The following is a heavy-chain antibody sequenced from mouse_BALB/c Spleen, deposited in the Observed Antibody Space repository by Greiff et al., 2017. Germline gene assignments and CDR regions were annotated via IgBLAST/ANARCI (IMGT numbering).Heavy chain of an antibody. CDR2: IYPGSGST. D-gene: IGHD2-10*02. J-gene: IGHJ2*01. CDR3: TRSASMVTTWYYFDY. V-gene: IGHV1S22*01. CDR1: GYTFTSYW. Sequence: KQPGSELVRPGASVKLSCKASGYTFTSYWMHWVKQRHGQGLEWIGNIYPGSGSTNYDEKFKSKGTLTVDTSSSTAYMHLSSLTSEDSAVYYCTRSASMVTTWYYFDYWGQGTTLTVSS.